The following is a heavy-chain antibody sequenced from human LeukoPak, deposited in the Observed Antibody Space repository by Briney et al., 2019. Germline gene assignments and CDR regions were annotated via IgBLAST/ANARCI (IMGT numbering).Heavy chain of an antibody. D-gene: IGHD2-2*02. CDR2: IRYDGSNK. CDR3: ANDIDIVVVPAAIGY. Sequence: GGSLRLSCAASGFTFGSYGMHWVRQAPGKGLEWVAFIRYDGSNKYYADSVKGRFTISRDNSKNTLYLQMNSLRAEDTAVYYCANDIDIVVVPAAIGYWGQGTLVTVSS. CDR1: GFTFGSYG. J-gene: IGHJ4*02. V-gene: IGHV3-30*02.